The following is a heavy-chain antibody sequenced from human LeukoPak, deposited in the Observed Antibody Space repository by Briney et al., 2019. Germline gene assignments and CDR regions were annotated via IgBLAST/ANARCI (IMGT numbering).Heavy chain of an antibody. D-gene: IGHD3-22*01. CDR1: GGTFSSYA. V-gene: IGHV1-69*13. J-gene: IGHJ4*02. CDR2: IIPIFGTA. CDR3: ASSYDSSGYWSTEFAY. Sequence: ASVRVSCKASGGTFSSYAISWVRQAPGQGLEWMGGIIPIFGTANYAQKFQGRVKITADESTSTAYMELSSLRSEDTAVYFCASSYDSSGYWSTEFAYWGQGTLVTVSS.